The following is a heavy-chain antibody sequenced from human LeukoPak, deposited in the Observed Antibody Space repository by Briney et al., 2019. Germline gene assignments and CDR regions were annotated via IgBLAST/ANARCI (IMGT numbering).Heavy chain of an antibody. J-gene: IGHJ3*02. CDR2: ISGSGGST. CDR1: GFTFSNFA. D-gene: IGHD4-23*01. CDR3: AKSPAVDAAFDI. V-gene: IGHV3-23*01. Sequence: PGGSLRLSCAASGFTFSNFAVSWVRQAPGKGLEWVSAISGSGGSTYYADSVKGRFTISRDNSKNTLYLQRNSLRAEDTAVYYCAKSPAVDAAFDIWGQGTMVTVSS.